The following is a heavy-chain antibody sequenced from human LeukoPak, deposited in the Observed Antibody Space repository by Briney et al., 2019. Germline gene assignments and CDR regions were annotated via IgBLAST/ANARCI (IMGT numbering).Heavy chain of an antibody. V-gene: IGHV1-69*04. D-gene: IGHD5-18*01. CDR3: ARDAVDTAMVLWDY. Sequence: SVKVSCKASGGTFSSYAISWVRQAPGQGLEWMGRIIPILGIANYAQKFQGRVTITADKSTSTAYMELSSLRSEGTAVYYCARDAVDTAMVLWDYWGQGTLVTVSS. CDR2: IIPILGIA. J-gene: IGHJ4*02. CDR1: GGTFSSYA.